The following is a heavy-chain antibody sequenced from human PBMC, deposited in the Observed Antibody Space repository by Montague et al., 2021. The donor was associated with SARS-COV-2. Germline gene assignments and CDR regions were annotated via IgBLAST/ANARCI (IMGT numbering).Heavy chain of an antibody. J-gene: IGHJ4*02. V-gene: IGHV4-34*01. CDR3: SRGSRQWLVRPPHYYYFDY. CDR1: GGSFSGYY. D-gene: IGHD6-19*01. CDR2: INHSGST. Sequence: SKTLSLTCAVYGGSFSGYYWSWIRQPPGQGLEWVGEINHSGSTNYNPSLTSRVTISVDTSKNQFSLKLSSVTAADTAVYYCSRGSRQWLVRPPHYYYFDYWAREPWSPSPQ.